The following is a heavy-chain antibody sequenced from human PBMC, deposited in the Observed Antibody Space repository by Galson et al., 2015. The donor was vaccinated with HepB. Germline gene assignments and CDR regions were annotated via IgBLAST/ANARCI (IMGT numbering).Heavy chain of an antibody. CDR3: ARDFTGCSSTSCYANYFDY. CDR1: GGTFSSYA. D-gene: IGHD2-2*01. Sequence: SVKVSCKASGGTFSSYAISWVRQAPGQGLEWMGGIIPIFGTANYAQKFQGRVTITADESTSTAYMELSSLRSEDTAVYYCARDFTGCSSTSCYANYFDYWGQGTLVTVSS. CDR2: IIPIFGTA. J-gene: IGHJ4*02. V-gene: IGHV1-69*13.